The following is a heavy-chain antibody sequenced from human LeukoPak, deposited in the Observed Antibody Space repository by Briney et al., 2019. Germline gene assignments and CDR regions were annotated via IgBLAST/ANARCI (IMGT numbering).Heavy chain of an antibody. CDR2: IYYSGST. V-gene: IGHV4-39*01. D-gene: IGHD6-13*01. CDR3: ASLKDIAAAGTFDY. J-gene: IGHJ4*02. Sequence: GWVRQPPGKGLEWIGSIYYSGSTYYNPSLKSRVTISVDTSKNQFSLKLSSVTAADTAVYYCASLKDIAAAGTFDYWGQGTLVTVSS.